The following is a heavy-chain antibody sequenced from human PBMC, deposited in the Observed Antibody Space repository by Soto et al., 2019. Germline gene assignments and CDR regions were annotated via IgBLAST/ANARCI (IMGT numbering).Heavy chain of an antibody. CDR3: ARSIAVAGTPFDY. V-gene: IGHV5-51*01. Sequence: GESVKISCKGSGYSFTSYWNCWVVQMPGKGLEWMGIIYPGDSDTRYSPSFQGQVTISADKSISTAYLQWSSLKASDTAMYYCARSIAVAGTPFDYCGQRTLVTVSS. CDR1: GYSFTSYW. J-gene: IGHJ4*02. CDR2: IYPGDSDT. D-gene: IGHD6-19*01.